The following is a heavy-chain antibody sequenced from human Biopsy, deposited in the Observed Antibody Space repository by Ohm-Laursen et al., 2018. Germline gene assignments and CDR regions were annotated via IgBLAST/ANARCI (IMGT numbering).Heavy chain of an antibody. Sequence: SLRLSCAASGFTFNSHEMNWVRQAPGKGLEWISYITGSSSTIYYADSVKGRFTISRDNAKNSLYLRMNSLRAEDTAVYFCARARDDFVVVPAAFFDFWGQGTLVTVSS. CDR1: GFTFNSHE. D-gene: IGHD2-15*01. V-gene: IGHV3-48*03. CDR3: ARARDDFVVVPAAFFDF. CDR2: ITGSSSTI. J-gene: IGHJ4*02.